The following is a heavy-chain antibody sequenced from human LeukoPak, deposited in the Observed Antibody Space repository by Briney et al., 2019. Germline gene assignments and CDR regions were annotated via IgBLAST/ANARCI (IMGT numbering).Heavy chain of an antibody. CDR1: GDIVSSNSAA. CDR2: TYYRSRWYN. Sequence: SQTLSLTCALSGDIVSSNSAAWHWIRQSPSRGLEWLGRTYYRSRWYNDYAVSVKSRTTINPDTSKNQFSLQLNSVTPEDTAIYYCARMLSDAFDIWGQGTVVTVSS. D-gene: IGHD3-16*01. CDR3: ARMLSDAFDI. J-gene: IGHJ3*02. V-gene: IGHV6-1*01.